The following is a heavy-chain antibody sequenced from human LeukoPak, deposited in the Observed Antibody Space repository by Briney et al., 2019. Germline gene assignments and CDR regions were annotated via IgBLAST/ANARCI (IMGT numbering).Heavy chain of an antibody. V-gene: IGHV4-34*01. Sequence: SETLSLTCAVYGGSFSGYCWSWIRQPPGKGLEWIGEINHSGSTNYNPSLKSRVTISVDTSKNQFSLKLSSVTAADTAVYYCASRTYCSSTSCPRGYYYYYYGMDVWGQGTTVTVSS. J-gene: IGHJ6*02. D-gene: IGHD2-2*01. CDR2: INHSGST. CDR1: GGSFSGYC. CDR3: ASRTYCSSTSCPRGYYYYYYGMDV.